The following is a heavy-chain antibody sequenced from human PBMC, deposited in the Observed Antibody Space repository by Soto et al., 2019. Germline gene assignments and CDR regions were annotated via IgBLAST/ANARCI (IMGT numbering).Heavy chain of an antibody. CDR3: ARDRSSGHPKFPNYYFDY. CDR2: INPSGGST. D-gene: IGHD3-22*01. J-gene: IGHJ4*02. CDR1: GYTFTSYY. V-gene: IGHV1-46*01. Sequence: ASVKVSCKASGYTFTSYYMHWVRQAPGQGLEWMGIINPSGGSTSYAQKFQGRVTMTRDTSTSTVYMELSSLRSEDTAVYYCARDRSSGHPKFPNYYFDYWGQGTLVTVSS.